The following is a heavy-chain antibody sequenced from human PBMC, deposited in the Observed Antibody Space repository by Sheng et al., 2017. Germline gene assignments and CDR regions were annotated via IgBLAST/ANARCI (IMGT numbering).Heavy chain of an antibody. CDR1: GFTIRNNW. D-gene: IGHD2-15*01. CDR2: ISPDGSST. CDR3: VREGLYCPGGTCYLAAFDI. J-gene: IGHJ3*02. Sequence: EVQLVEAGGGLVQPGGSLRLSCAASGFTIRNNWMHWVRQTPEKGLVWVSRISPDGSSTEYADSVKGRFTISRDNAKNTLDLQMNSLRAEDTSVFYCVREGLYCPGGTCYLAAFDIWGQGTLVTVSA. V-gene: IGHV3-74*03.